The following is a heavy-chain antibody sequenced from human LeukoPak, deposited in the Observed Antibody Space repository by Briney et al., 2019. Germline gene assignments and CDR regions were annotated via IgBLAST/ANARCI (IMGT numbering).Heavy chain of an antibody. CDR3: ARPDYYGSGYMDV. CDR1: GGSFSGYY. V-gene: IGHV4-34*01. Sequence: SETLSLTCAVYGGSFSGYYWSWIRQPPGKGLEWIGEINHSGSTNYNPSLKGRVTISVDTSKNQFSLKLSSVTAADTAVYYCARPDYYGSGYMDVWGKGTTVTISS. D-gene: IGHD3-10*01. CDR2: INHSGST. J-gene: IGHJ6*03.